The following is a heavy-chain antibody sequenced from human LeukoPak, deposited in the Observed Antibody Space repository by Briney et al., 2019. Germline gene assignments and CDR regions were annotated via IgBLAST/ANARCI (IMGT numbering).Heavy chain of an antibody. CDR1: GGSISSSSYY. CDR2: IYYSGST. J-gene: IGHJ4*02. Sequence: SETLSLTCTVSGGSISSSSYYWGWLRQPPGKGLEWIGSIYYSGSTYYNPSLKSRVTISVDTSKNQLSLNLSSVTAADTAVYYCAGSIVATAVFDYWGQGTPVTVSS. CDR3: AGSIVATAVFDY. D-gene: IGHD5-12*01. V-gene: IGHV4-39*01.